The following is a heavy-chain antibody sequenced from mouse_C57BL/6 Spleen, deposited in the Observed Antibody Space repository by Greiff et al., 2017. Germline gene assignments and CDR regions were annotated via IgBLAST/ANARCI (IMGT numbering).Heavy chain of an antibody. V-gene: IGHV1-50*01. J-gene: IGHJ2*01. CDR3: AMNSPRD. CDR1: GYTFTSYW. CDR2: IDPSDSYT. Sequence: QVQLQQPGAELVKPGASVKLSCKASGYTFTSYWVQWVKQRPGQGLEWIGEIDPSDSYTNYNQKFKGKATLTVDTSSSTAYMQLSSLTSEDSAVYYCAMNSPRDWGQGTTLPVSS.